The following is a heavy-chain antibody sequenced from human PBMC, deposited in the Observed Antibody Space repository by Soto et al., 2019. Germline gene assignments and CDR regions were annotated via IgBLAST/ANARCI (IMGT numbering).Heavy chain of an antibody. J-gene: IGHJ5*02. CDR3: ARLVAKYGSSSGWFGP. Sequence: QLQLQESGPGLVRPSETLSLTCTVSGDSIISTNYYWGWIRQPPGKGLEWIGTIYYTGSTYYNPSLKSRLTISVDTSKNHCSLRLSSVTAADTALYYCARLVAKYGSSSGWFGPWGQGSLVTVSS. D-gene: IGHD6-6*01. CDR2: IYYTGST. CDR1: GDSIISTNYY. V-gene: IGHV4-39*02.